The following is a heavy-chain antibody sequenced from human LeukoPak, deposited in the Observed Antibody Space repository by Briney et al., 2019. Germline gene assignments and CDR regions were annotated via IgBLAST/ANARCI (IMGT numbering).Heavy chain of an antibody. CDR2: TYYSGST. Sequence: SETLSLTCTVSGVSISSGDYYWSWIRQPPGKGLEWIGYTYYSGSTYYNPSLKSRVTISVDTSKNQFSLKLSSVTAADTAVYYCARPYYYDSRIDPWGQGTWVTVSS. D-gene: IGHD3-22*01. CDR3: ARPYYYDSRIDP. CDR1: GVSISSGDYY. V-gene: IGHV4-30-4*01. J-gene: IGHJ5*02.